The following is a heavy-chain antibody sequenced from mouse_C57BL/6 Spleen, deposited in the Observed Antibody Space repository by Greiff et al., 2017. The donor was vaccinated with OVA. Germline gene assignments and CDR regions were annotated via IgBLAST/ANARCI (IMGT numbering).Heavy chain of an antibody. J-gene: IGHJ3*01. CDR3: ARFPFAY. V-gene: IGHV1-50*01. CDR2: IDPSDSYT. Sequence: QVQLQQPGAELVKPGASVKLSCKASGYTFTSYCMQWVKQRPGQGLEWIGEIDPSDSYTNYNQKFKGKATLTVDTSSSTAYMQLSSLTSEDSAVYYCARFPFAYWGQGTLVTVSA. CDR1: GYTFTSYC.